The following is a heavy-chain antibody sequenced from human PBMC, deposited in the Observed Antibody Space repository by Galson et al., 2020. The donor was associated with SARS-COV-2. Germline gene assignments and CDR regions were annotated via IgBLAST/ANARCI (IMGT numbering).Heavy chain of an antibody. D-gene: IGHD3-22*01. CDR2: ISSSTSYI. Sequence: ESLKISCAASGFTFSSSSMNWVRQAPGKGLEWVSSISSSTSYIYYADSVKGRFTISRDNAKNSLYLQMNSLRAEDTAVYYCARNRPSYYDSSGSFDYWGQGTLVTVSS. J-gene: IGHJ4*02. CDR1: GFTFSSSS. CDR3: ARNRPSYYDSSGSFDY. V-gene: IGHV3-21*01.